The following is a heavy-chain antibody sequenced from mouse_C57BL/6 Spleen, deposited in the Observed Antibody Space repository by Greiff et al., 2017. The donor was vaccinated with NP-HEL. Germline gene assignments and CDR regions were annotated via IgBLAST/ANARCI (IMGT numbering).Heavy chain of an antibody. CDR2: ISSGGSYT. D-gene: IGHD1-1*01. Sequence: EVKLVESGGDLVKPGGSLKLSCAASGFTFSSYGMSWVRQTPDKRLEWVATISSGGSYTYYPDSVKGRFTISRDNAKNTLYLQMSSLKSEDTAMYYSASLLRRDYYAMDYWGQGTSVTVSS. V-gene: IGHV5-6*01. CDR3: ASLLRRDYYAMDY. J-gene: IGHJ4*01. CDR1: GFTFSSYG.